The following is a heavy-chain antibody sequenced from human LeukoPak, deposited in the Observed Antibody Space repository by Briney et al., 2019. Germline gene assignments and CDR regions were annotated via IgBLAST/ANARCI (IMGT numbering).Heavy chain of an antibody. D-gene: IGHD2/OR15-2a*01. Sequence: GASMKVSCTSSGFTFTDHYIHWVRQGPGQGLEWMGYIGPHSTFTSSPKEFQGRVTMTRDASMSTAYMELTRLTSDDTAVYYCVREGEGPLSKDFDYWGQGTLVTVSS. CDR3: VREGEGPLSKDFDY. J-gene: IGHJ4*02. V-gene: IGHV1-2*02. CDR2: IGPHSTFT. CDR1: GFTFTDHY.